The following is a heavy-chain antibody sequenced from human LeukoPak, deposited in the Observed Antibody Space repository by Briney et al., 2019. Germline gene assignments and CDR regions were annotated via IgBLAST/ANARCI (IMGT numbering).Heavy chain of an antibody. Sequence: SETLSLTCTVSGGSISSYYWSWIRQPAGKGLKWIGHIYTSGSTNYNPSLKSRVTMSVDTSKNQFSLKLSSVTAADTAVYYCARGLGSSSLTYFDYWGQGVLVTVSS. D-gene: IGHD6-6*01. CDR2: IYTSGST. CDR1: GGSISSYY. CDR3: ARGLGSSSLTYFDY. V-gene: IGHV4-4*07. J-gene: IGHJ4*02.